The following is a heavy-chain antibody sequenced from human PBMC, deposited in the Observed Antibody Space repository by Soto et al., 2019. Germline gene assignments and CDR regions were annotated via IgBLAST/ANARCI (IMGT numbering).Heavy chain of an antibody. Sequence: QVQLVQSGAEVKKPGASVKVSCKASGYTFTTYEINWVRQVPGQGLEWKGWMSPSSGNTGYVDQFRGRVTMTSNTSETTAYMELSSLRSEDTAVYYCARVGGQLFGDHGMDVWGQGTTVTASS. D-gene: IGHD3-10*01. CDR2: MSPSSGNT. CDR3: ARVGGQLFGDHGMDV. CDR1: GYTFTTYE. V-gene: IGHV1-8*01. J-gene: IGHJ6*02.